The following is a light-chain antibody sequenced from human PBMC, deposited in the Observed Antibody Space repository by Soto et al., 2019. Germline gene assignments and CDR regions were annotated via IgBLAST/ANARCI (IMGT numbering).Light chain of an antibody. CDR1: QTVSNNF. CDR2: GAS. J-gene: IGKJ4*01. CDR3: RQYGRSPLT. Sequence: IVLTQSPGTLSLSPGERATLSCRASQTVSNNFLAWYQEKPGRGPRLLIYGASTRATGIPDRFSGSGSGTDFTLTISRLDPEDFAVYYCRQYGRSPLTFGGGTKVDIK. V-gene: IGKV3-20*01.